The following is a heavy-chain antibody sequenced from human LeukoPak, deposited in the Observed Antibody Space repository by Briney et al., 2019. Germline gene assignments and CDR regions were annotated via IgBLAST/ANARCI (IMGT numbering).Heavy chain of an antibody. V-gene: IGHV3-7*01. D-gene: IGHD2-2*01. CDR2: INPYVTEK. CDR3: SGRDSSRSPRAY. J-gene: IGHJ4*02. Sequence: VGSLRLSCAPSGLTFTAFWMNWVRLAPGRGLEWLANINPYVTEKYYVDSVKGRFAISRDNAKNEVYLEMNSLRAEDTGVYYCSGRDSSRSPRAYWGQGALVSVSS. CDR1: GLTFTAFW.